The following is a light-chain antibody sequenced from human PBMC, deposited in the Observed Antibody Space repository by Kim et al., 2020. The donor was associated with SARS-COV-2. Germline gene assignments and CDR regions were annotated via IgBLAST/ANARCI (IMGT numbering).Light chain of an antibody. Sequence: ASEGDRVTVTCRASQSISSWWAWYQQRPGKAPKLLIYKASSLESGVPSRFSGSGSGTEFTLTISSLQPDDFATYYCQQYISYSWTFGQGTKVDIK. V-gene: IGKV1-5*03. CDR3: QQYISYSWT. CDR1: QSISSW. CDR2: KAS. J-gene: IGKJ1*01.